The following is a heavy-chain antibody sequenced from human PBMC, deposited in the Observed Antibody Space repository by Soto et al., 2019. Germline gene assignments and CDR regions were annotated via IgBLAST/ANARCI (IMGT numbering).Heavy chain of an antibody. CDR2: LSGGGGR. CDR3: ARAAVGAAASTPHYYFAMDV. Sequence: EVQLVESGGGLVQPGGSLRLSCAASGFDMYNKYMSWVRQSPGKGLEWVSTLSGGGGRYYTDTVKGRFTISRDNSKNTLYLQMDSLRDEDTGVYYCARAAVGAAASTPHYYFAMDVWGQGTTVTVSS. D-gene: IGHD6-13*01. CDR1: GFDMYNKY. V-gene: IGHV3-66*01. J-gene: IGHJ6*02.